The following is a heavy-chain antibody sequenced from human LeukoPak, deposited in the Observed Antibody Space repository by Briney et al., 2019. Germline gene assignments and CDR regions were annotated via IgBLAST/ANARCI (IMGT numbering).Heavy chain of an antibody. CDR2: ISGSGGST. CDR1: GFTFSSYA. J-gene: IGHJ4*02. D-gene: IGHD1-26*01. V-gene: IGHV3-23*01. Sequence: GGSLRLSCAASGFTFSSYAMRWVRQAPGKGLEWVSAISGSGGSTYYADSVKGRFTISRDNSKNTLYLQINSLRAEDTAVYYCAKRSGTYRNFDYWGQGTLVTVSS. CDR3: AKRSGTYRNFDY.